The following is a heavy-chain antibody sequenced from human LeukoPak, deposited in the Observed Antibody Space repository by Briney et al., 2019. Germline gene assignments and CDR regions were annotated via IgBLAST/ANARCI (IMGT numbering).Heavy chain of an antibody. CDR3: ARGPFVSVFRGEETWFDP. Sequence: SETLSLTCTVSGGSISSSSYYWGWIRQPPGKGLEWIGSIYYSGSTYYNPSLKSRVTISVDTSKNQFSLKLSSVTAADTAVYYCARGPFVSVFRGEETWFDPWGQGTLVTVSS. CDR2: IYYSGST. V-gene: IGHV4-39*07. D-gene: IGHD3-10*01. CDR1: GGSISSSSYY. J-gene: IGHJ5*02.